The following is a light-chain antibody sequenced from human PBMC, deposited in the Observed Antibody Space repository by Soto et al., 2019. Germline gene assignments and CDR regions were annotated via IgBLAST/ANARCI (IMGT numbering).Light chain of an antibody. CDR3: QQSHSTPLT. CDR2: AAS. CDR1: QSISTY. Sequence: DIQMTQSPSSLSASVGDRVTITCRASQSISTYLNWYQQKPWTAPKLLIYAASSLHSGVPSRFSGSGSGTDFTLTISSLQPEDFASYYCQQSHSTPLTFGQGTKVEVK. V-gene: IGKV1-39*01. J-gene: IGKJ1*01.